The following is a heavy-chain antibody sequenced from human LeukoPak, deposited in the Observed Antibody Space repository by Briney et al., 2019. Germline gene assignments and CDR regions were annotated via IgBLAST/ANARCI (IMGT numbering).Heavy chain of an antibody. CDR2: INPNSGDT. CDR3: AKSDTG. Sequence: ASVKVSCKASVYTFTAYYLHWVRHAPGQGLEWMGWINPNSGDTHYAQTFQGRVSMTRDTSINTAYMELTSLRSDDTAVYYCAKSDTGWGQGTLVTVSS. D-gene: IGHD1-14*01. V-gene: IGHV1-2*02. CDR1: VYTFTAYY. J-gene: IGHJ4*02.